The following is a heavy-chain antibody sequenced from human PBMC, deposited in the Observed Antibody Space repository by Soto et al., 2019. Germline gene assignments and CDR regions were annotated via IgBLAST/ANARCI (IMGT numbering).Heavy chain of an antibody. CDR2: IVVGSGNT. CDR3: AADLMGELSLTTFYAFDI. V-gene: IGHV1-58*02. Sequence: SVKVSCKASGFTFTSSAMQWVRQARGQRLEWIGWIVVGSGNTNYAQKFQERVTITRDMSTSTAYMELSSLRSEDTAVYYCAADLMGELSLTTFYAFDIWGQGSMVTVS. D-gene: IGHD3-16*02. CDR1: GFTFTSSA. J-gene: IGHJ3*02.